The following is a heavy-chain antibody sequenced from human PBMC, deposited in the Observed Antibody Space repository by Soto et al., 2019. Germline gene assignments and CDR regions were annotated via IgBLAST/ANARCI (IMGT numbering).Heavy chain of an antibody. V-gene: IGHV4-59*08. CDR1: GCSISSYY. J-gene: IGHJ6*03. CDR2: IYYSGGT. Sequence: PSETLSLTCTVSGCSISSYYWSWIRQPPGKGLEWIGYIYYSGGTNYNPSLKSRVTISVGTSKNQFSLKLSSVTAADTAVYYCARQDIVVVPAALDYYYYYMDFWGKGTTVTVSS. D-gene: IGHD2-2*01. CDR3: ARQDIVVVPAALDYYYYYMDF.